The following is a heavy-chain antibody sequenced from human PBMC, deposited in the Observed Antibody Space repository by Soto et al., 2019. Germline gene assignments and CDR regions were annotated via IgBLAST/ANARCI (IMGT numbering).Heavy chain of an antibody. J-gene: IGHJ4*02. V-gene: IGHV1-18*04. D-gene: IGHD3-16*02. Sequence: QVLLLQSGPEVKKPGASVKVSCVAPGYTFTNYAITWVRQAPGEGLEWMGWISASNGNKNWALRFQGRVLMTTDASTTTAHMELRSLSSADTAVYYWARLRDPEEGVVIVLSPFFSPLFDCWGQGSLVTVSS. CDR1: GYTFTNYA. CDR2: ISASNGNK. CDR3: ARLRDPEEGVVIVLSPFFSPLFDC.